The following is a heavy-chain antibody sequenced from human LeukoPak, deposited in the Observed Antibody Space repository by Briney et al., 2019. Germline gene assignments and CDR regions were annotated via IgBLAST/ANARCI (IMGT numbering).Heavy chain of an antibody. D-gene: IGHD3-10*01. CDR3: ARGYGYYGSGSYYMDV. CDR1: GGSISSYY. J-gene: IGHJ6*03. Sequence: SSETLSLTCTVPGGSISSYYWSWIRQPAGEGLEWIGRIYTSGSTNYNPSLKSRVTMSVDTSKNQFSLKLSSVTAADTAVYYCARGYGYYGSGSYYMDVWGKGTTVTVSS. V-gene: IGHV4-4*07. CDR2: IYTSGST.